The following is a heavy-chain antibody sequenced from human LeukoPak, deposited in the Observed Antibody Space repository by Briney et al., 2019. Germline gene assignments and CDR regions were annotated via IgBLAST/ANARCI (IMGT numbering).Heavy chain of an antibody. CDR1: GFTFDDYA. Sequence: GGSLRLSCAASGFTFDDYAMSWVRQAPGKGLEWVSAISGSGGSTYYADSVKGRFTISRDNSKNTLYLQMNSLRAEDTAVYYCAKDRVAAAGTSDYWGQGTLVTVSS. V-gene: IGHV3-23*01. CDR3: AKDRVAAAGTSDY. J-gene: IGHJ4*02. D-gene: IGHD6-13*01. CDR2: ISGSGGST.